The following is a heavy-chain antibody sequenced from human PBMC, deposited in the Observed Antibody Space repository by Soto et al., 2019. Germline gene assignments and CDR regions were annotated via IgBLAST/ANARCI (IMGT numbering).Heavy chain of an antibody. V-gene: IGHV3-30*18. CDR1: GFTFSSYG. CDR3: AKDLRFLSSSYYYYYMDV. D-gene: IGHD6-6*01. J-gene: IGHJ6*03. Sequence: ESGGGVVQPGRSLRLSCAASGFTFSSYGMHWVRQAPGKGLEWVAVISYDGSNKYYADSVKGRFTISRDNSKNTLYLQMNSLRAEDTAVYYFAKDLRFLSSSYYYYYMDVWGKGTTVTVSS. CDR2: ISYDGSNK.